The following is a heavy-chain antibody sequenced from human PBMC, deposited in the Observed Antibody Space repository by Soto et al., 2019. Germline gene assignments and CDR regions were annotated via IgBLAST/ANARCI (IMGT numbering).Heavy chain of an antibody. CDR1: GYIFSNFG. J-gene: IGHJ6*02. CDR3: AKDASSWFYYYYGMDV. CDR2: ISGYNDNT. D-gene: IGHD2-2*01. V-gene: IGHV1-18*01. Sequence: IYLVQSGPEVRKPGASVKVSCKASGYIFSNFGISWVRQAPGQGLEWMGWISGYNDNTNYAQKFQGRVRMTTDISTSTASMELTTLRSEDTAVYYCAKDASSWFYYYYGMDVWGQGTTVTVSS.